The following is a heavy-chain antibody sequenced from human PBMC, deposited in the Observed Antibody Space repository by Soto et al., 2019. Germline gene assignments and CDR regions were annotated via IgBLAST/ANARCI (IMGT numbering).Heavy chain of an antibody. D-gene: IGHD3-22*01. Sequence: ASVKVSCKASGYTFTSYYMHWVRQAPGQGLEWMGIINPSGGSTSYAQKFQGRVTMTRDTSTSTVYMELSSLRSEDTAVYYCAREKDLNYYDSSGSPGAFAIWGQGTMVTVSS. CDR3: AREKDLNYYDSSGSPGAFAI. J-gene: IGHJ3*02. CDR1: GYTFTSYY. CDR2: INPSGGST. V-gene: IGHV1-46*01.